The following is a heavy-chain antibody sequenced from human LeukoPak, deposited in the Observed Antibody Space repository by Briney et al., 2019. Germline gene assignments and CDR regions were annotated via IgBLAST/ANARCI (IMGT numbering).Heavy chain of an antibody. Sequence: SVKVSCKASGGTFSSYAISWVRQAPGQGLEWMGRIIPILGIANYAQKFQGRVTITADKSTSTAYMGLSSLRSEDTAVYYCARVSSGSYVDYWGQGTLVTVSS. D-gene: IGHD1-26*01. CDR2: IIPILGIA. J-gene: IGHJ4*02. V-gene: IGHV1-69*04. CDR1: GGTFSSYA. CDR3: ARVSSGSYVDY.